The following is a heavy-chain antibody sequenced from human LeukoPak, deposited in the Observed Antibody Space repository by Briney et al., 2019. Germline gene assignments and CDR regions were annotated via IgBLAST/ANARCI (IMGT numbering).Heavy chain of an antibody. CDR2: ISYDGSNK. CDR3: ARDGYYYDSSGYFDY. CDR1: GFTFSSYA. J-gene: IGHJ4*02. D-gene: IGHD3-22*01. Sequence: SGGSLRLSCAASGFTFSSYAMHWVRQVPGKGLEWVAVISYDGSNKYYADSVKGRFTISRDNSKNTLYLQMNSLRAEDTAVYYCARDGYYYDSSGYFDYWGQGTLVTVSS. V-gene: IGHV3-30*04.